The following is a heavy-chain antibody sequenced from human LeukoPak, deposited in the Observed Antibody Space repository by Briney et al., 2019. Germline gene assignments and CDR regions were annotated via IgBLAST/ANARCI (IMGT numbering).Heavy chain of an antibody. CDR1: GGTFSSYA. D-gene: IGHD3-22*01. Sequence: GASVKVSCKASGGTFSSYAISWVRQAPGQGLEWMGGIIPILGTANYAQKFQGRVTITTDESTSTAYMELSSLRSEDTAVYYCARAPYYYDSSGPDAFDIWGQGTMVTVSS. CDR3: ARAPYYYDSSGPDAFDI. CDR2: IIPILGTA. V-gene: IGHV1-69*05. J-gene: IGHJ3*02.